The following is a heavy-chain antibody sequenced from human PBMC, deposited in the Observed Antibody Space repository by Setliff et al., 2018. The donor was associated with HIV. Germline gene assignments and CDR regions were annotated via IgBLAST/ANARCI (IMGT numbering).Heavy chain of an antibody. J-gene: IGHJ6*03. CDR1: GYTLTSYE. D-gene: IGHD5-18*01. V-gene: IGHV1-8*03. CDR3: ARDNETTAMVKGGYYYYYMDV. CDR2: MNPNSGDT. Sequence: GASVKVSCKASGYTLTSYEINWVRQATGQGLEWMGWMNPNSGDTGYAQKFQGRVTITTDESTSTAYMELSSLGSEDTAVYYCARDNETTAMVKGGYYYYYMDVWGKGTTVTVSS.